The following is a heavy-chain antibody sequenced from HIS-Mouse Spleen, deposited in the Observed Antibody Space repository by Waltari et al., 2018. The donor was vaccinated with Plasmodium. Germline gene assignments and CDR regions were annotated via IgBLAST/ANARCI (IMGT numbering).Heavy chain of an antibody. CDR2: INPNSGGT. D-gene: IGHD6-13*01. Sequence: QVQLVQSGAEVKTPGASVKVSCTASAYTFTGYSLPWVRQAPRQGLEWMGWINPNSGGTNYAQKFQGRVTMTRDTSISTAYMELSRLRSDDTAVYYCARVLGYKAAAGTFVEYFQHWGQGTLVTVSS. CDR1: AYTFTGYS. V-gene: IGHV1-2*02. CDR3: ARVLGYKAAAGTFVEYFQH. J-gene: IGHJ1*01.